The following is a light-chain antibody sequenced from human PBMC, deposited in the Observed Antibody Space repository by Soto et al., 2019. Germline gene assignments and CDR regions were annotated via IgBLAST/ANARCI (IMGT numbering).Light chain of an antibody. CDR2: GSS. CDR3: QQRSNWLT. Sequence: ETVLTQSPGTLSLSPGERATLSCRASQSVGSSYLSWYQQKPGQAPRLLIYGSSSRATGIPDRFSGSGSGTDFTLTISRLEPEDFAVYYCQQRSNWLTFGQGTRLEIK. J-gene: IGKJ5*01. CDR1: QSVGSSY. V-gene: IGKV3D-20*02.